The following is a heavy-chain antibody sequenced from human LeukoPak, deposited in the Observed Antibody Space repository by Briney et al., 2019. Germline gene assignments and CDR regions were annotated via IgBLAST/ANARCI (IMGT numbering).Heavy chain of an antibody. Sequence: KPSETLSLTCTVAGASISSCYYCWGWIHQRPGKGLEWIGYIYYSGSTYYNPSLKSRVNISVDASKKQFCLKLSSVTAEDTAVYYCARDTPADTDYWGQGNLVTVSS. V-gene: IGHV4-30-4*02. CDR3: ARDTPADTDY. CDR2: IYYSGST. CDR1: GASISSCYYC. D-gene: IGHD2-2*01. J-gene: IGHJ4*02.